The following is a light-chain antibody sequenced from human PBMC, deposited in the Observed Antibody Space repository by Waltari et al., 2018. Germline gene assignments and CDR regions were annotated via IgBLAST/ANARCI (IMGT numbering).Light chain of an antibody. J-gene: IGKJ4*01. CDR2: WAS. Sequence: DIVMTQSPDSLAVSLGERATINCKSSQSVLYSSNNKNYLSWYQQKPGQPPKLLIYWASTRESGVPDRFSGSRSGTDFTLTISSLQAEDVAVYYCQQSYSIPLTFGGGTKVEIK. CDR3: QQSYSIPLT. V-gene: IGKV4-1*01. CDR1: QSVLYSSNNKNY.